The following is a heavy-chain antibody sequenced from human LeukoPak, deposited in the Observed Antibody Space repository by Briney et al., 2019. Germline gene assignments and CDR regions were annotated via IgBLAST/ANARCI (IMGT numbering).Heavy chain of an antibody. CDR2: LYYSGSS. V-gene: IGHV4-39*01. CDR3: VVMPGY. Sequence: SETLSLTCTVSGGSISSSDSYRGWIRQPPGKGLEWIGSLYYSGSSYYNPSLKSRVTISVDTSKNQFSLKLSSVTAADTAVYYCVVMPGYWGQGTLVTVSS. CDR1: GGSISSSDSY. D-gene: IGHD3-16*01. J-gene: IGHJ4*02.